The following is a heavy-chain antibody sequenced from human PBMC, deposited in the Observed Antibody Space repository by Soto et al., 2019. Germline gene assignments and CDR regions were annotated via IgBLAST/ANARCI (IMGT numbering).Heavy chain of an antibody. CDR1: GGSISSSSYY. Sequence: PSETLSLTCTVSGGSISSSSYYWGWIRQPPGKGLEWIGSIYYSGSTYYNPSLKSRVTISVDTSKNQFSLKLSSVTAADTAVYCCARHRAEEYGSGSYPNWFDPWGQGTLVTVSS. CDR2: IYYSGST. CDR3: ARHRAEEYGSGSYPNWFDP. V-gene: IGHV4-39*01. J-gene: IGHJ5*02. D-gene: IGHD3-10*01.